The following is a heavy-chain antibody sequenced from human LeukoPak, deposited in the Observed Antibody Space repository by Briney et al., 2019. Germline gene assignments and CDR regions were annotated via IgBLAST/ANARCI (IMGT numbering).Heavy chain of an antibody. CDR1: GFTFSDYY. D-gene: IGHD6-13*01. CDR2: ISSSGSTI. V-gene: IGHV3-11*04. J-gene: IGHJ6*02. Sequence: PGGSLRLSCAASGFTFSDYYMSWIRQAPGKGLEWVSYISSSGSTIYYADSVKGRFTISRDNSKNTLYLQMNSLRAEDTAVYYCARDGAAAGTWIFYYYYGMDVWGQGTTVTVSS. CDR3: ARDGAAAGTWIFYYYYGMDV.